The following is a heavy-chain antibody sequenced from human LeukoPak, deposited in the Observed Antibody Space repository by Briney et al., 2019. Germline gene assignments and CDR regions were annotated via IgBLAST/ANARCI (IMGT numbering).Heavy chain of an antibody. V-gene: IGHV4-31*03. CDR2: IYYTGGT. Sequence: SETLSLTCTVSGGSVNRGGYFWAWIRRHPEKGLEWIGYIYYTGGTYYNPSLESRAIISIDTSENQFSLRLNSVTTADTAVYYCARGYGSGGYYGYWGQGTLATVS. CDR3: ARGYGSGGYYGY. J-gene: IGHJ4*02. D-gene: IGHD3-10*01. CDR1: GGSVNRGGYF.